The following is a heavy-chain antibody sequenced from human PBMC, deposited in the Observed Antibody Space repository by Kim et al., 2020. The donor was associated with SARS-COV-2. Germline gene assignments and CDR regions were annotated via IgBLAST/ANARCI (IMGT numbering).Heavy chain of an antibody. CDR2: LNNDGSSR. Sequence: GGSLRLSCAVSGFTFSSYWMHWVRQAPGKGLVWVSRLNNDGSSRNYADSVKGRFIISRDNAKNTLYLQMNSLRAEDTAVYYCARGYGSGSNYGYSWGQGT. D-gene: IGHD3-10*01. CDR3: ARGYGSGSNYGYS. J-gene: IGHJ4*02. V-gene: IGHV3-74*01. CDR1: GFTFSSYW.